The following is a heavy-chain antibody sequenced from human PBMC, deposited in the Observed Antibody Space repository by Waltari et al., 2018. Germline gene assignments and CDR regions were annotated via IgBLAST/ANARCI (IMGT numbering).Heavy chain of an antibody. CDR3: ARDPSYGAIDY. V-gene: IGHV3-7*01. D-gene: IGHD4-17*01. CDR2: IRPDGNEK. CDR1: GFTFGRYW. Sequence: EVPLVESGGGWVQPGGSLSLSCAASGFTFGRYWMSWVRQAPGKGLEWVANIRPDGNEKYYVDSVKGRLTISRDNAKNSLYLQMNSLRVEDTAVYFCARDPSYGAIDYWGQGTLVTVSS. J-gene: IGHJ4*02.